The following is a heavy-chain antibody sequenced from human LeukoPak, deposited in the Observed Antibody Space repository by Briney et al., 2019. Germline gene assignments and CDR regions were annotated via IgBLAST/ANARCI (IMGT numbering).Heavy chain of an antibody. Sequence: GGSLRLSCAASGFTFSSYAMSWVRQAPGKGLEWVSAISGSGGSTYYADSVKGRFTISRDNSKNTLYLQMNSLRAEDTAVYYCAKDTYFHISTGYRDTEYFQHWGQGTLVTVSS. CDR1: GFTFSSYA. CDR2: ISGSGGST. CDR3: AKDTYFHISTGYRDTEYFQH. D-gene: IGHD3-9*01. V-gene: IGHV3-23*01. J-gene: IGHJ1*01.